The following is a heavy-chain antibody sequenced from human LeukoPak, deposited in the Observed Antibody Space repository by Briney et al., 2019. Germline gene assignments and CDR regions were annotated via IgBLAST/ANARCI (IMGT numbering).Heavy chain of an antibody. Sequence: GRSLRLCCAASGFTFSSYGMHWVRQAPGKGLEWVAVISYDGSNKYYADSVKGRFTISRDNSKNTLYLQMNSLRAEDTAVYYCAKDRPNYYDSSGLDYWGQGTLVTVSS. J-gene: IGHJ4*02. CDR1: GFTFSSYG. CDR3: AKDRPNYYDSSGLDY. D-gene: IGHD3-22*01. V-gene: IGHV3-30*18. CDR2: ISYDGSNK.